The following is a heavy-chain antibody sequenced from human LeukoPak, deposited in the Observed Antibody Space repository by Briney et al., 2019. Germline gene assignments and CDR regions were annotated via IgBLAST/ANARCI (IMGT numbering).Heavy chain of an antibody. V-gene: IGHV3-7*03. CDR2: IKQDETEK. CDR3: ARDPGISADH. J-gene: IGHJ4*02. Sequence: GGSLRLSCTASGFTFSNFWMGWVRQAPGKGLEWVANIKQDETEKFYLGSVKGRFTISRDNAKNSLYLQMNSLRAEDTAVYYCARDPGISADHWGQGTLVTVSS. CDR1: GFTFSNFW. D-gene: IGHD3-3*01.